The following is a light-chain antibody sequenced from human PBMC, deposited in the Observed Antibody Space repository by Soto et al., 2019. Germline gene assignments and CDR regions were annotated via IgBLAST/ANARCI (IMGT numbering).Light chain of an antibody. CDR1: SSNIGGYNV. CDR2: EGI. V-gene: IGLV2-23*01. CDR3: CSSAPERTYV. Sequence: QSVLTQPASVSGSPGQSITISCSGTSSNIGGYNVVSWYQQHPGKAPKVIVYEGIKRPSGVSDRFSGSTSGSTPSLTISGLQAGDEADYFCCSSAPERTYVFGTGTKVTVL. J-gene: IGLJ1*01.